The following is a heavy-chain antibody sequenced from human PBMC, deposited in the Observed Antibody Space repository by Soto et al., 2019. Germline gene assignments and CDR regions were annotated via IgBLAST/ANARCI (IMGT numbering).Heavy chain of an antibody. CDR2: TYYRSKWYN. CDR3: ASEVAYYDFWSGYYRYYGMDV. Sequence: SETLSLTCAISGDSVSSNSAAWNWIRQSPSRGLEWLGRTYYRSKWYNDYAVSVKSRITINPDTSKNQFSLQLNSVTPEDTAVYYCASEVAYYDFWSGYYRYYGMDVWGQGTTVTVSS. V-gene: IGHV6-1*01. CDR1: GDSVSSNSAA. D-gene: IGHD3-3*01. J-gene: IGHJ6*02.